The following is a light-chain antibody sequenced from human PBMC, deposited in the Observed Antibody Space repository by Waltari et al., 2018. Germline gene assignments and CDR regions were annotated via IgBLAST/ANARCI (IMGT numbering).Light chain of an antibody. Sequence: DIQMTQSPSAMSASVGDRVTITCRASEDIDKYLAWFQQKPGTVPTRLIYGASTLQSGVPSRFTGSRSGTEFNLTISSLQPEDFATYYCLQHNTYPCTFGQGTKVELK. CDR2: GAS. CDR3: LQHNTYPCT. V-gene: IGKV1-17*03. J-gene: IGKJ1*01. CDR1: EDIDKY.